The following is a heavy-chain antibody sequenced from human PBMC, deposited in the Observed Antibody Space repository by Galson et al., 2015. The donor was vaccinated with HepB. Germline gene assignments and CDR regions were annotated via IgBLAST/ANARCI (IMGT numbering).Heavy chain of an antibody. CDR1: GFTFSNYG. D-gene: IGHD6-25*01. V-gene: IGHV3-30*02. Sequence: SLRLSCAASGFTFSNYGMHWVRQAPGKGLEWVAYIQYNGFTKYYGDSVTGRFTISRDNSKNTLYLQMNSLRPEDTALYHCARNTPASGYHGLHYGGQETLVTVSS. J-gene: IGHJ4*02. CDR3: ARNTPASGYHGLHY. CDR2: IQYNGFTK.